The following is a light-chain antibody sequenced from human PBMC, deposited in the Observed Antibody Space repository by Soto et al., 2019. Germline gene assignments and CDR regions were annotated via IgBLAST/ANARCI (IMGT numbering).Light chain of an antibody. J-gene: IGLJ1*01. CDR1: SRDVGGYKY. V-gene: IGLV2-11*01. CDR3: CSYAGSYTLYV. CDR2: DVS. Sequence: QSALTQPASVSGSPGQSITISCTGTSRDVGGYKYVSWYQQHPGKAPKLMIYDVSKRPSGVPDRFSGSKSGNTASLTISGLQAEDEADYYCCSYAGSYTLYVFGTGTKVTVL.